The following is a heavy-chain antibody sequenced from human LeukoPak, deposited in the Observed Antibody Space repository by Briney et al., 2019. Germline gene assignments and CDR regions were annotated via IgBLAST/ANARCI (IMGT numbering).Heavy chain of an antibody. D-gene: IGHD4-17*01. CDR3: ARVPHDYGDYGHFDI. J-gene: IGHJ3*02. CDR2: IIPIFGTA. CDR1: GGTFSSYA. V-gene: IGHV1-69*13. Sequence: SVKVSCKASGGTFSSYASSWVRQAPGQGLEWMGGIIPIFGTANYAQKFQGRVTITADESTSTAYMELSSLRSEDTAVYYCARVPHDYGDYGHFDIWGQGTMVTVSS.